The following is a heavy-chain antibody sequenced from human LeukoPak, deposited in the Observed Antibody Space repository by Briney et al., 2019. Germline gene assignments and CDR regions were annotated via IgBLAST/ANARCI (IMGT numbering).Heavy chain of an antibody. Sequence: PGGSLRLSCAASGFTFSSYAMSWVRQAPGKGLEWVPAISGSGGSTYYADSVKGRFTISRDNSKNTLYLQMNSLRAEDTAVYYCARIDIVVVPAANRGVFDYWGQGTLVTVSS. CDR3: ARIDIVVVPAANRGVFDY. CDR2: ISGSGGST. D-gene: IGHD2-2*01. V-gene: IGHV3-23*01. J-gene: IGHJ4*02. CDR1: GFTFSSYA.